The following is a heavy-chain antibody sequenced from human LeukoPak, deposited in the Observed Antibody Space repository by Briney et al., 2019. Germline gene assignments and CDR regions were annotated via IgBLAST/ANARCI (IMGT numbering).Heavy chain of an antibody. CDR1: GGSFSGYY. CDR2: INHSGRT. J-gene: IGHJ2*01. CDR3: ARGGYCSSTSCYTVPTRYFDL. D-gene: IGHD2-2*02. Sequence: PSETLSLTCAVYGGSFSGYYWSWIRQPPGKGLEWIGEINHSGRTNYNPSLKSRVTTSVDTSKNQFSLQLSSVTAADTAVYYCARGGYCSSTSCYTVPTRYFDLWGRGTLVTVSS. V-gene: IGHV4-34*01.